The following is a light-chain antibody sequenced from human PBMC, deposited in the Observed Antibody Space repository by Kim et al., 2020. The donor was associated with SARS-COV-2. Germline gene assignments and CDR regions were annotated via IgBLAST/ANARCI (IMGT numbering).Light chain of an antibody. CDR1: QSISIY. Sequence: EIVLTQSPATLSLSPGERATLSCRASQSISIYLAWYQQKPGQAPRLLIYDASNRASGIPARFTGSGSGTDFSLTISSLEPEDFAVYYYQQRNNWPLTFGGGTKLEI. CDR2: DAS. CDR3: QQRNNWPLT. J-gene: IGKJ4*01. V-gene: IGKV3-11*01.